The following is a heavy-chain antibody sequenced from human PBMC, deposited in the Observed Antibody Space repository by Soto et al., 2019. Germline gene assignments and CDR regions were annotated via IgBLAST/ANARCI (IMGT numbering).Heavy chain of an antibody. Sequence: PGGSLRLSCAASGFTFSDFYMSWIRQAPGKGLEWVSYISSSGSTIYYADSVKGRFTISRDNAKNSLYLQMNSLRAEDTAVYYCARDSQYSGYDSFDYWGQGTLVTVSS. D-gene: IGHD5-12*01. CDR1: GFTFSDFY. J-gene: IGHJ4*02. V-gene: IGHV3-11*01. CDR2: ISSSGSTI. CDR3: ARDSQYSGYDSFDY.